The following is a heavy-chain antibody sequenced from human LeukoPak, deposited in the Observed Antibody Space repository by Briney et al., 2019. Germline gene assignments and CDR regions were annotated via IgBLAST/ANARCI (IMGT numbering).Heavy chain of an antibody. Sequence: ASVKVSCKASGYTLTGYYMHWVRQAPGQGLEWMGWINPNSGGTNYAQKFQGRVTMTRDTSISTAYMELSSLRSEDTAVYYCASTWPQDREWLLIREDYWGQGTLVTVSS. CDR3: ASTWPQDREWLLIREDY. CDR2: INPNSGGT. V-gene: IGHV1-2*02. J-gene: IGHJ4*02. D-gene: IGHD3-3*01. CDR1: GYTLTGYY.